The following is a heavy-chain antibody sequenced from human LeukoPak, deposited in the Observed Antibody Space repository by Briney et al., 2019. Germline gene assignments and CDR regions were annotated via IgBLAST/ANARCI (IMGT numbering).Heavy chain of an antibody. J-gene: IGHJ5*02. V-gene: IGHV1-46*01. D-gene: IGHD2-8*01. CDR3: AREGGLSCTNGVCYTYNWFDP. CDR2: INPSGGST. CDR1: GYTFTTYD. Sequence: GASVKVSCKASGYTFTTYDVHWVRQAPGQGLEWMGIINPSGGSTSYAQKFQGRVTMTRDMSTSTVYMELSSLRSEDTAVYYCAREGGLSCTNGVCYTYNWFDPWGQGTLVTVSS.